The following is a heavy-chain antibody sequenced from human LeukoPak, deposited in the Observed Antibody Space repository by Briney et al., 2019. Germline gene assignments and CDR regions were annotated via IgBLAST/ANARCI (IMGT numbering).Heavy chain of an antibody. CDR3: QGKAAAGTSY. J-gene: IGHJ4*02. D-gene: IGHD6-13*01. CDR1: GFTFSSYS. Sequence: GGSLRLSCAASGFTFSSYSMNLVRQAPVMLLEWVSYISSSSTIYYADSVKGRFTISRDNAKNSLYLQMNSLRAEDTAVYYCQGKAAAGTSYWGQGTLVTVSS. V-gene: IGHV3-48*04. CDR2: ISSSSTI.